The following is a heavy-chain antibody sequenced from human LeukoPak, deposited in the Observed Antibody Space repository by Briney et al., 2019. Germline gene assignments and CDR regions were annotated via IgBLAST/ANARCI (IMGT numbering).Heavy chain of an antibody. D-gene: IGHD6-6*01. CDR1: GFTFSSFA. V-gene: IGHV3-23*01. CDR3: AKDRDKYSTSPRGPFDP. Sequence: GGSLRLSCAASGFTFSSFAMSWVRQAPGKGLEWVSAISSSADRTYYADSVKGRFSISRDNSKNTLYLQMNSLRAEDTAVYYCAKDRDKYSTSPRGPFDPWGQGTLVTVSS. J-gene: IGHJ5*02. CDR2: ISSSADRT.